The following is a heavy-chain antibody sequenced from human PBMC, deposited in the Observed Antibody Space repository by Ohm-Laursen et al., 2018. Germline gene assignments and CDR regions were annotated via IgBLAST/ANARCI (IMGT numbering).Heavy chain of an antibody. CDR2: IDWDDDK. Sequence: TQTLTLTRTFSGFALSTGGMCVSWIRQPPGKAPEWLARIDWDDDKYYNPSLRTRLTISKDTSKNQVDLTMTNMDPVDTATYYCARTSYGESDNWFDPWGQGTLVSVSS. D-gene: IGHD4-17*01. CDR3: ARTSYGESDNWFDP. J-gene: IGHJ5*02. CDR1: GFALSTGGMC. V-gene: IGHV2-70*11.